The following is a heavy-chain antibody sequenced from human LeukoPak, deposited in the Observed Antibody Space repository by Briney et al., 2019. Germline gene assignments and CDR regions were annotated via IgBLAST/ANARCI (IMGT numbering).Heavy chain of an antibody. J-gene: IGHJ4*02. V-gene: IGHV3-23*01. Sequence: GGSLRLSCAASGLTFSSYSMYWVRRAPGKGLEWVSTISGSGATTFYADSVKGRFTISRDNSENTLYLQMNSLRAEDTALYYCAKKFIGTGPAPFDYWGQGTLVTVSS. D-gene: IGHD3-16*02. CDR1: GLTFSSYS. CDR2: ISGSGATT. CDR3: AKKFIGTGPAPFDY.